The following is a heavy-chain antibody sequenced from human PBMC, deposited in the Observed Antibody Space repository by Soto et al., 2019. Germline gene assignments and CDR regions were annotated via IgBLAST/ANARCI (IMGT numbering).Heavy chain of an antibody. CDR3: ARVEVLLWFGDLRSNWFDP. J-gene: IGHJ5*02. D-gene: IGHD3-10*01. V-gene: IGHV1-18*01. Sequence: QVQLVQSGAEVKKPGASVKVSCKASGYSFTGLGISWVRQAPGQGLEWMGWINTYNGNTNYAQKFQGRVTMNTDTSTSTAYMELRSLRSDDTAVYYCARVEVLLWFGDLRSNWFDPWGQGTLVIVSS. CDR1: GYSFTGLG. CDR2: INTYNGNT.